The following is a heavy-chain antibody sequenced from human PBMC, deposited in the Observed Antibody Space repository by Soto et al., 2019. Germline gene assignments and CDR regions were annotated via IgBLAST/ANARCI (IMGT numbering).Heavy chain of an antibody. D-gene: IGHD1-20*01. CDR3: ARVGFNWNDDLHGMDV. Sequence: SETLSLTCTVSGGSISSGGYYWSWIRQHPGKGLEWIGYIYYSGSTYYNPSLKSRVTISVDTSKNQFSLKLSSVTAADTAVYYCARVGFNWNDDLHGMDVWGQGTTVNAS. CDR1: GGSISSGGYY. CDR2: IYYSGST. J-gene: IGHJ6*02. V-gene: IGHV4-31*03.